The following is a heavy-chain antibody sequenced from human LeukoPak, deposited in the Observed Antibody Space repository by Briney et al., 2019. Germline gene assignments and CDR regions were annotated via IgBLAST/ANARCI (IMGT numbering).Heavy chain of an antibody. J-gene: IGHJ4*02. D-gene: IGHD3-10*01. CDR1: GFTFSSYA. V-gene: IGHV3-64D*09. CDR2: ISSNGGST. CDR3: VKSAWSRRSTMVRGVILYYFDY. Sequence: GGSLRLSCSASGFTFSSYAMHWVRQAPGKGLEYVSAISSNGGSTYYADSVKGRFTISRDNSMNTLYLQMSSLRAEDTAVYYCVKSAWSRRSTMVRGVILYYFDYWGQGTLVTVSS.